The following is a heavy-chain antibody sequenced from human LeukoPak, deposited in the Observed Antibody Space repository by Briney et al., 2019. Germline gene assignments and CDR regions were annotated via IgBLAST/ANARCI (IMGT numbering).Heavy chain of an antibody. V-gene: IGHV4-59*01. Sequence: SETLSLTCTVSGGSMSSYYWSWTRQPPGKGLEWIGYISYSGSTNYNPSLKSRVTISVDTSKNHFSLKLSSVTAADTAVYYCARDRRYYDTSGTVYYDAMDVWGQGTTVTVPS. J-gene: IGHJ6*02. CDR1: GGSMSSYY. D-gene: IGHD3-22*01. CDR3: ARDRRYYDTSGTVYYDAMDV. CDR2: ISYSGST.